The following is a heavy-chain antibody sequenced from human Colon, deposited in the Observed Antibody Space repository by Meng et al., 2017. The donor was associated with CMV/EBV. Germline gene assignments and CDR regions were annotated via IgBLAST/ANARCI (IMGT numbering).Heavy chain of an antibody. D-gene: IGHD2-8*01. Sequence: FTAYHGHRVLKAPGQGFEGAGMINPSEGGPTYEQHFKGRVTMTRDTSTSTVYMDLRGLTPDDTALYFCAREYCTAPRCSYNPHWYDPWGQGTLVTVSS. J-gene: IGHJ5*02. CDR3: AREYCTAPRCSYNPHWYDP. CDR2: INPSEGGP. V-gene: IGHV1-46*01. CDR1: FTAYH.